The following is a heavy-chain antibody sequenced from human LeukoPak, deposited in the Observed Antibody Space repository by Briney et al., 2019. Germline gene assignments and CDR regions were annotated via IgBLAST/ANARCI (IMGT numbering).Heavy chain of an antibody. J-gene: IGHJ4*02. D-gene: IGHD6-6*01. CDR2: IYGGGST. Sequence: GGSLRLSCAVSGFTVSNDYMSWVRQAPGKGLEWVSVIYGGGSTYYADSVRGRFTISRNNSENTLYLQMDSLRAEDTAVYYCARLLPSSHHFFDSWGQGTLVTVSS. CDR1: GFTVSNDY. V-gene: IGHV3-53*01. CDR3: ARLLPSSHHFFDS.